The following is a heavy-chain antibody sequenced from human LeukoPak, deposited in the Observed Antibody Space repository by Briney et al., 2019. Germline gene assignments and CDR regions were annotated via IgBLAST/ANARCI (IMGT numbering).Heavy chain of an antibody. V-gene: IGHV4-31*03. Sequence: SETLSLTCTVSGGSISSGGYYWSWIRQHPGKGLEWIGYIYYSGSTYYNPSLKSRVTISVDTSKNQFSLKLSSVTAANTAVYYCASSYCSGGSCYGHYYYYYYGMDVWGQGTTVTVSS. J-gene: IGHJ6*02. CDR3: ASSYCSGGSCYGHYYYYYYGMDV. CDR2: IYYSGST. CDR1: GGSISSGGYY. D-gene: IGHD2-15*01.